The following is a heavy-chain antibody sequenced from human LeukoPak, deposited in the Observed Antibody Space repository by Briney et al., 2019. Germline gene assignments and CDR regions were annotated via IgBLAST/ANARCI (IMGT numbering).Heavy chain of an antibody. D-gene: IGHD3-3*01. V-gene: IGHV1-69*13. Sequence: SVKVSCKASGGTFSSYAISWVRQAPGQGLEWMGGIIPIFGTANYAQKFQGRVTITADESTSTAYMELSSLRSEDTAVYYCASYMITIFGVVISGSDYYYYMDVWGKGTTATVSS. J-gene: IGHJ6*03. CDR2: IIPIFGTA. CDR3: ASYMITIFGVVISGSDYYYYMDV. CDR1: GGTFSSYA.